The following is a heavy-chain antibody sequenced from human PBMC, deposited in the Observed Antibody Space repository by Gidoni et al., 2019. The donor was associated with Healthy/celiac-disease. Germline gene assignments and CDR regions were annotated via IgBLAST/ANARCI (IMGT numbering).Heavy chain of an antibody. V-gene: IGHV3-21*01. CDR2: MSSSSSYI. CDR3: ARDYCSGGSCYQELDY. J-gene: IGHJ4*02. CDR1: GFTFSSYS. D-gene: IGHD2-15*01. Sequence: ELQLVESGGGLFKPGGSLRLSCAASGFTFSSYSMHWVRQAPGKGLEWVAYMSSSSSYIYYADSVKGRFTISRDNAKNSLYLQMNSLRAEDTAVYYCARDYCSGGSCYQELDYWGQGTLVTVSS.